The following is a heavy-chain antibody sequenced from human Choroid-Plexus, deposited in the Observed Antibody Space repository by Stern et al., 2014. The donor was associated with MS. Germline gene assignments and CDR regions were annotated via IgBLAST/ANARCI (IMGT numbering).Heavy chain of an antibody. J-gene: IGHJ6*02. CDR1: GYIFTGYY. CDR2: INPNTGGT. V-gene: IGHV1-2*02. Sequence: QVQLVQSGAEVKKPGASVKVSCKTSGYIFTGYYIHWVRQAPGQGLEWMAWINPNTGGTKYAQKFQGRVPMSRDTSISTDYVELSSLTSDDTAVYYCARDQRGITIFGVVTDYYYLGMDVWGQGTTVTVSS. D-gene: IGHD3-3*01. CDR3: ARDQRGITIFGVVTDYYYLGMDV.